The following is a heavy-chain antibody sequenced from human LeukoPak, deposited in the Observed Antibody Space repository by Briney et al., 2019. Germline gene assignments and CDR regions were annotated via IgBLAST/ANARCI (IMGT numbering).Heavy chain of an antibody. Sequence: ASVKVSCKASGYTFTSYGISWVRQAPGQRLEWMGWINAGNGNTKYSQKFQGRVTITRDTSASTAYMELSSLRSEDTAVYYCARWITSQDAFDIWGQGTMVTVSS. J-gene: IGHJ3*02. CDR3: ARWITSQDAFDI. CDR1: GYTFTSYG. V-gene: IGHV1-3*01. CDR2: INAGNGNT. D-gene: IGHD3-10*01.